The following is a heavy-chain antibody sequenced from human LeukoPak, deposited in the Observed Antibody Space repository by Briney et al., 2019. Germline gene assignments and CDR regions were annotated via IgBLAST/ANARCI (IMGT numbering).Heavy chain of an antibody. V-gene: IGHV5-51*01. CDR3: ARRPASVGGGFDP. D-gene: IGHD6-13*01. CDR2: IYPGGSDT. Sequence: GESLKISCKASGYSFTNYWIGWVRQMPGKGLEWIGTIYPGGSDTRYSPSFQGQVTISADKSISTAYLQWSSLRASDTAIYYCARRPASVGGGFDPWGQGTLVTVSS. J-gene: IGHJ5*02. CDR1: GYSFTNYW.